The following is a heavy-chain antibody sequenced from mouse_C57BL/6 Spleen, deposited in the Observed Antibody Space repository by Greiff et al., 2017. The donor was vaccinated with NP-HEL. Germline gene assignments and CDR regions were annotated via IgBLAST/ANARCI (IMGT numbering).Heavy chain of an antibody. CDR1: GFTFSSYT. Sequence: DVQLVESGGGLVKPGGSLKLSCAASGFTFSSYTMSWVRQTPEKRLEWVATISGGGGNTYYPDSVKGRFTISRDNAKNTLYLQMSSLRSEDTALYYCARHGLHYYGSSYGYFDVWGTGTTVTVSS. CDR2: ISGGGGNT. V-gene: IGHV5-9*01. J-gene: IGHJ1*03. D-gene: IGHD1-1*01. CDR3: ARHGLHYYGSSYGYFDV.